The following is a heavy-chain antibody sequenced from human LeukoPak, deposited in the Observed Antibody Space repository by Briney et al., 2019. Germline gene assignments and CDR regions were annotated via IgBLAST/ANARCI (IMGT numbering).Heavy chain of an antibody. CDR2: IIPIFGTA. CDR3: ARDARRAREYDILTGYRVHYYYMDV. Sequence: GASVKVSCKASGGTFSSYAISWVRQAPGQGLEWMGGIIPIFGTANYAQKFQGRVTITADKSTSTAYMELSSLRSEDTAVYYCARDARRAREYDILTGYRVHYYYMDVWGKGTTVTISS. V-gene: IGHV1-69*06. J-gene: IGHJ6*03. CDR1: GGTFSSYA. D-gene: IGHD3-9*01.